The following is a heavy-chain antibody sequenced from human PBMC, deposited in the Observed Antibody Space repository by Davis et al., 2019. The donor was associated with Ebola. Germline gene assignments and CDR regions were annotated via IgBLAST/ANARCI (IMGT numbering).Heavy chain of an antibody. CDR1: GYTFTSYY. J-gene: IGHJ4*02. V-gene: IGHV1-46*01. D-gene: IGHD7-27*01. Sequence: ASVKVSCKASGYTFTSYYMHWVRQAPGQGPEWMGIINPSGVITSYTQKFQDRVTMTRDTSTNTVYMELSRLKSEDTAVYYCAREGHWGRYFDYWGQGTVVTVSS. CDR2: INPSGVIT. CDR3: AREGHWGRYFDY.